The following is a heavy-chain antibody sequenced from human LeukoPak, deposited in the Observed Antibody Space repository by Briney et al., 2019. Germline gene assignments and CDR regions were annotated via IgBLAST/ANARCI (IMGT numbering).Heavy chain of an antibody. CDR1: GGSISSGGYS. CDR3: ARGTVGGLFSGGSYSCDY. CDR2: IYHSGST. V-gene: IGHV4-30-2*01. J-gene: IGHJ4*02. Sequence: SQTLSLTCAVSGGSISSGGYSWSWIRQPPGKGLEWIGYIYHSGSTYYNPSLKSRVTISVDRSKNQFSLKLSSVTAADTAVYYCARGTVGGLFSGGSYSCDYWGQGTLVTVSS. D-gene: IGHD1-26*01.